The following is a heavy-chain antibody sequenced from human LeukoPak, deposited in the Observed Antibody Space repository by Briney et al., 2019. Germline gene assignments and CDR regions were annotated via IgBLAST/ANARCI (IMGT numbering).Heavy chain of an antibody. J-gene: IGHJ6*03. V-gene: IGHV1-18*01. D-gene: IGHD3-9*01. CDR2: ISAYNGNT. CDR1: GYTSTSYG. CDR3: ARVYYDILTGYYSGGYMDV. Sequence: GASVKVSCKASGYTSTSYGISWVRQAPGQGLEWMGWISAYNGNTNYAQKLQGRVTMTTDTSTSTAYMELRSLRSDDTAVYYCARVYYDILTGYYSGGYMDVWGKGTTVTISS.